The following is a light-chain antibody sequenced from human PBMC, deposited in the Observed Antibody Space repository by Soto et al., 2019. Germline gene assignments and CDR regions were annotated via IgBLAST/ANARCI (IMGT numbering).Light chain of an antibody. V-gene: IGKV1-39*01. Sequence: DVQITQSPCSRSSSVGDRVTIIGRASQSIRNYLNWYQQKPGRAPKLLIYGASSLQSGVPSRFSGSGFGTDFTLTISSLRPEDFAIYYCQESYSVSLIFGGGTKVDIK. CDR3: QESYSVSLI. CDR2: GAS. J-gene: IGKJ4*01. CDR1: QSIRNY.